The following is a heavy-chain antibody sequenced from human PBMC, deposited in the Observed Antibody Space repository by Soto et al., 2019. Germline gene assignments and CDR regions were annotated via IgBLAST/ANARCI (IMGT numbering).Heavy chain of an antibody. Sequence: QVQLVQSGAEVKKPGSSVEVSCKASGGTFSSYAISWVRQAPGQGLEWMGGIIPIFGTANYAQKFQGRVTITADESTSTAYMELSSLRSEDTAVYYCARVIAAAGTNYYYYYGMDVWGQGTTVTVSS. CDR3: ARVIAAAGTNYYYYYGMDV. CDR2: IIPIFGTA. D-gene: IGHD6-13*01. CDR1: GGTFSSYA. V-gene: IGHV1-69*01. J-gene: IGHJ6*02.